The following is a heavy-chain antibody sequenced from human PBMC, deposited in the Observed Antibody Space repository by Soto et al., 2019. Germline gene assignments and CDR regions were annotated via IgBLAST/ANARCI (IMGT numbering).Heavy chain of an antibody. CDR3: ARGGNRYSNVASGVGGFDY. Sequence: SESLSLTCTVSGASISSSYWSWIRQSPERGLEWIAYVYHTGATNYNPSLKSRVTISLDTSKGQFSLNLTSLTTADTAVYFCARGGNRYSNVASGVGGFDYWGQGSLVTVSS. V-gene: IGHV4-59*01. D-gene: IGHD5-12*01. CDR1: GASISSSY. CDR2: VYHTGAT. J-gene: IGHJ4*02.